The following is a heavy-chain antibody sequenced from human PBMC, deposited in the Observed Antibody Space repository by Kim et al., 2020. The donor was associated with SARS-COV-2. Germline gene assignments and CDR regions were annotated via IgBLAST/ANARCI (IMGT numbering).Heavy chain of an antibody. CDR3: ARERTFSIFRAGFDP. J-gene: IGHJ5*02. Sequence: ASVKVSCKASRYTFASYDINWVRQATGQGLEWMGWMNPNSGNTGYAQKFQGRVTMTRNTSISTAYMELNSLTSEDTAVYYCARERTFSIFRAGFDPWGQGTLVTVSS. CDR2: MNPNSGNT. V-gene: IGHV1-8*01. CDR1: RYTFASYD. D-gene: IGHD3-3*02.